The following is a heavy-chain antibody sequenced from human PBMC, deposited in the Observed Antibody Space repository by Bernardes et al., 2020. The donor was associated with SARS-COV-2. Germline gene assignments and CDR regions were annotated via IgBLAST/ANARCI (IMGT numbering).Heavy chain of an antibody. CDR3: ARAGQYYFEY. CDR2: ISSSGSTI. J-gene: IGHJ4*02. V-gene: IGHV3-11*04. D-gene: IGHD4-4*01. CDR1: RFTFSDFY. Sequence: GYLSLPCAASRFTFSDFYMNWIRQAPGKGLEWISYISSSGSTIYYADSVKGRFTISRDNAKNTLYLQMNSLRVDDTAVYYCARAGQYYFEYWGLGTLVTVSS.